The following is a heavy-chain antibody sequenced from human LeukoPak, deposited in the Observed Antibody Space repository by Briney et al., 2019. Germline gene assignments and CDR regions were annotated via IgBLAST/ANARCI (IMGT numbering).Heavy chain of an antibody. CDR1: GGSISSGDYY. Sequence: SETLSLTCTVSGGSISSGDYYWSWIRQPPGKGLEWIGYIYYSGSTYYNPPLKSRVTISVDTSKNQFSLKLSSVTAADTAVYYCARGDYYDSSGYYSSVAFDIWGQGTMVTVSS. D-gene: IGHD3-22*01. J-gene: IGHJ3*02. V-gene: IGHV4-30-4*08. CDR3: ARGDYYDSSGYYSSVAFDI. CDR2: IYYSGST.